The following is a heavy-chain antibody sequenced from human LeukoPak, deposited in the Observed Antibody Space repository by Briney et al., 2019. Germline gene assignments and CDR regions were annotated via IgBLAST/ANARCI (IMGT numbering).Heavy chain of an antibody. D-gene: IGHD6-19*01. Sequence: GRSLRLSCAASGFTFNDYYMSWIRQAPGKGLEWVSYMSSSGSTIYYADSVKGRFTISRDNAKNSLYLQMNSLRAEDTAVYYCARESRQWLVRGGVDYWGQGTLVTVSS. CDR1: GFTFNDYY. J-gene: IGHJ4*02. CDR3: ARESRQWLVRGGVDY. V-gene: IGHV3-11*04. CDR2: MSSSGSTI.